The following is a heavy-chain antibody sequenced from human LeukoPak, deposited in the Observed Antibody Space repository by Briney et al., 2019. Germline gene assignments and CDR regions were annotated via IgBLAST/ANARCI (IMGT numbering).Heavy chain of an antibody. J-gene: IGHJ4*02. V-gene: IGHV3-30*18. CDR1: GFTFSSYG. D-gene: IGHD3-16*01. CDR3: EKVLGSGGWLFDY. CDR2: ISYDGSNK. Sequence: PGGSLRLSCAASGFTFSSYGMHWVRQAPGKGLEWVAVISYDGSNKYYADSVKGRFTISRDNFKNTLYLQMNSLRAEDTAVYYCEKVLGSGGWLFDYGGEGTLVTVSS.